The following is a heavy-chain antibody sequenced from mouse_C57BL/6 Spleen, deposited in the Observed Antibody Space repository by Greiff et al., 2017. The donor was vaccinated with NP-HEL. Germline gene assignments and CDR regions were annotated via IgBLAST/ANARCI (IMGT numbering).Heavy chain of an antibody. CDR2: IDPKSGGT. CDR1: GYTFTSYW. CDR3: ARSSSYRYFDV. V-gene: IGHV1-72*01. J-gene: IGHJ1*03. Sequence: VQLQQPGAELVKPGASVKLSCKASGYTFTSYWMHWVKQRPGRGLEWIGRIDPKSGGTKYNEKFKSKATLTVDKPSSTAYMQLSSLTSEDSAVYYCARSSSYRYFDVWGTGTTVTVSS. D-gene: IGHD1-1*01.